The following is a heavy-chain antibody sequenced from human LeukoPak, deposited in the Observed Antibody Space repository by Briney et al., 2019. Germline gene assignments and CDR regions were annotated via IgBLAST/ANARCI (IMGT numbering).Heavy chain of an antibody. CDR1: GGSIGSSSYY. V-gene: IGHV4-39*07. Sequence: PSETLSLTCTVSGGSIGSSSYYWGWIRQPPGKGLEWIGSIYYSGSTYYNPSLKSRVTISVDTSKNQFSLKLSSVTAADTAVYYCARGTLPRGIAVAATYYFDYWGQGTLVTVSS. D-gene: IGHD6-19*01. CDR3: ARGTLPRGIAVAATYYFDY. J-gene: IGHJ4*02. CDR2: IYYSGST.